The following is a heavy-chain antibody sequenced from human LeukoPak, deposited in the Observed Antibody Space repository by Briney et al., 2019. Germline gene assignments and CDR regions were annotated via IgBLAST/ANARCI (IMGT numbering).Heavy chain of an antibody. CDR1: GIAFSNSI. V-gene: IGHV3-30*04. CDR2: MSYDGFSK. D-gene: IGHD3-22*01. J-gene: IGHJ4*02. Sequence: PGGSLRLSCVASGIAFSNSIMHWVRQAPGKGLEWVSAMSYDGFSKYYADSMKGRLTISRDDSKNTVYLQMKSLRPEDTAVYYCARSDYYDSSGYYPNFDYWGQGTLVTVSS. CDR3: ARSDYYDSSGYYPNFDY.